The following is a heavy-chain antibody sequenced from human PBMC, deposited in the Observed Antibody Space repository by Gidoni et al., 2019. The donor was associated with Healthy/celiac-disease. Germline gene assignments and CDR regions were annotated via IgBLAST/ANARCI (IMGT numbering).Heavy chain of an antibody. CDR2: IKQDGSEK. V-gene: IGHV3-7*01. Sequence: EVQLVESGGGLVQPGGSLRPSCAASGFTFSSYWMSWVRQAPGKGLEWVANIKQDGSEKYYVDSVKGRFTISRDNAKNSLYLQMNSLRAEDTAVYYCARDHLPPRLAVAALFDYWGQGTLVTVSS. J-gene: IGHJ4*02. D-gene: IGHD6-19*01. CDR1: GFTFSSYW. CDR3: ARDHLPPRLAVAALFDY.